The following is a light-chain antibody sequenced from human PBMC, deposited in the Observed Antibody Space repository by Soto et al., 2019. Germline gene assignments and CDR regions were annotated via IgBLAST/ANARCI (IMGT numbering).Light chain of an antibody. Sequence: QLVLTQPPSVSGAPGQRVTISCTGSSSNIGAGYGVHWYQQLPGTAPKLLIYGNTNRPSGVPDRFSGSKSGTSASLPITGLQAEDEADYYCQSYDSSLSGVVFGGGTKLTVL. V-gene: IGLV1-40*01. J-gene: IGLJ2*01. CDR3: QSYDSSLSGVV. CDR1: SSNIGAGYG. CDR2: GNT.